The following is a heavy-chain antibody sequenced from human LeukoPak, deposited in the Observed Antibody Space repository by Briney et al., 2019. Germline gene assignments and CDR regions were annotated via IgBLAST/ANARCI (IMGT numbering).Heavy chain of an antibody. CDR3: ARPYGSGSYYPIY. CDR1: GYSFTGYY. D-gene: IGHD3-10*01. Sequence: ASVKVSRKASGYSFTGYYMHWVRQAPGQGLEWMGWINPNSGGTNYAQKFQGRVTMTRDTSISTAYMELSRLRSDDTAVYYCARPYGSGSYYPIYWGQGTLVTVSS. CDR2: INPNSGGT. J-gene: IGHJ4*02. V-gene: IGHV1-2*02.